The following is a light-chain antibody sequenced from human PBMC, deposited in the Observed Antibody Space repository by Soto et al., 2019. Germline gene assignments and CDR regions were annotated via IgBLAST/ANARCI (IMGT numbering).Light chain of an antibody. V-gene: IGKV4-1*01. CDR1: QSVLYSSNNKNY. CDR3: QQYYNTPYT. Sequence: IVMTQSPDSLAVSLGERATINCKSSQSVLYSSNNKNYLAWYQQKPGQPPKLLIYWASTRESGVPDRFSGSGSGTEFTLTISSLQAEDVAIYYCQQYYNTPYTFGQRTELEIK. J-gene: IGKJ2*01. CDR2: WAS.